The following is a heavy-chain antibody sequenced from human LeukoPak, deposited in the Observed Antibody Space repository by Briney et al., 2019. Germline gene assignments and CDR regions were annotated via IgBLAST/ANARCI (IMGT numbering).Heavy chain of an antibody. Sequence: SQTLSLTCAISGDSVSSNSAAWNWIRQSPSRGLEWLGRTYYRSRWYNDYAASVRSRMIISADTSKNQFSLQLNSVTPEDTAVYYCTRDVGPYYGMDVWGQGTTVTVSS. CDR3: TRDVGPYYGMDV. J-gene: IGHJ6*02. CDR1: GDSVSSNSAA. V-gene: IGHV6-1*01. CDR2: TYYRSRWYN. D-gene: IGHD3-10*01.